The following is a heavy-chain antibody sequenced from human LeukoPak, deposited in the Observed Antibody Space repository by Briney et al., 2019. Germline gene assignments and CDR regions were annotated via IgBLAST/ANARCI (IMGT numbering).Heavy chain of an antibody. D-gene: IGHD6-13*01. J-gene: IGHJ4*02. CDR1: GFTSSTCA. CDR3: AKIVETAPGLFDS. V-gene: IGHV3-23*01. CDR2: LSRTGDST. Sequence: PRGSLRPSSAASGFTSSTCAMSWVRQAAGNGLEWDSVLSRTGDSTYYANSVKGRVTITRDNSKNTLYLQMNSLRADDTAVYYCAKIVETAPGLFDSWGQGTLVTVS.